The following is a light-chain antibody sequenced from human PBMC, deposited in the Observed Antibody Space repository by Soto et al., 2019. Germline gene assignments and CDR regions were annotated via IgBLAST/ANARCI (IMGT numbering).Light chain of an antibody. CDR1: QGIRND. V-gene: IGKV1-6*01. Sequence: AIQMTQSPSSLSASVGDRVTITCRASQGIRNDLGWYQQKPGKAPKLLIYAASSLQSGVPSRFSGSGSGTDFTRTISRLEPEDSAVYYCQQYGSSPTWTFGQGTKVDIK. CDR3: QQYGSSPTWT. J-gene: IGKJ1*01. CDR2: AAS.